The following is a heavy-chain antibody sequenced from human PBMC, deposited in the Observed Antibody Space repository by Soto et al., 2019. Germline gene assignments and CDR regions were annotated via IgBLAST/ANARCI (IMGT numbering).Heavy chain of an antibody. J-gene: IGHJ5*02. D-gene: IGHD3-10*01. CDR2: IYHSGST. Sequence: PSETLSLTCAVSGGSISSGGYSWSWIRQPPGKGLEWIGYIYHSGSTYYNPSLKSRVTISVDRSKNQFSLKLSSVTAADTAVYYCARVLPPIYGSGTFSRYGGWLDPWGQGTLVTVSS. V-gene: IGHV4-30-2*01. CDR3: ARVLPPIYGSGTFSRYGGWLDP. CDR1: GGSISSGGYS.